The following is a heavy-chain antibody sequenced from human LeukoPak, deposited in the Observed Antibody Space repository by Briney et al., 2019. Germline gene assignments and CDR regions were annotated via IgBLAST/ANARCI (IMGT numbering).Heavy chain of an antibody. V-gene: IGHV4-59*01. J-gene: IGHJ4*02. CDR2: IYYSGST. CDR1: GGSISSYY. D-gene: IGHD3-22*01. Sequence: PSETPSLTCTVSGGSISSYYWSWIRQPPGKGLEWIGYIYYSGSTNYNPSLKSRVTISVDTSKNQISLKLSSVTAADTAVYYCARDGCDSSGYYYLHYWGQGTLVTVSS. CDR3: ARDGCDSSGYYYLHY.